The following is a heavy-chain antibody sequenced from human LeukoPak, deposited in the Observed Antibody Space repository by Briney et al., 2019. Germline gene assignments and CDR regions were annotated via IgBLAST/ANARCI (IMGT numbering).Heavy chain of an antibody. CDR3: ARSVYCSGGSCLYGMDV. Sequence: PSETLSLTCTVSGGSISSYYWSWIRQPPGKGLERIGYIYYSGSTNYNPSLKSRVTISVDTSKNQFSLKLSSVTAADTAVYYCARSVYCSGGSCLYGMDVWGQGTTVTVSS. D-gene: IGHD2-15*01. CDR1: GGSISSYY. J-gene: IGHJ6*02. V-gene: IGHV4-59*08. CDR2: IYYSGST.